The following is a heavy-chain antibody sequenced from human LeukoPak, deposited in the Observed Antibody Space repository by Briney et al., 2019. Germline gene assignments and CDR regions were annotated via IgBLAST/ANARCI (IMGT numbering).Heavy chain of an antibody. V-gene: IGHV3-23*01. CDR2: ISGSGGST. J-gene: IGHJ6*02. Sequence: GGSLRLSCAASGFTFSSYAMSWVRQAPGKGLEWVSAISGSGGSTYYADSVKGRFTISRDNSKNTLYLQMNSLRAEDTAVYYCAKGDYCSGTSCYVSGYYYYGMDVWGQGTTVTVSS. CDR3: AKGDYCSGTSCYVSGYYYYGMDV. CDR1: GFTFSSYA. D-gene: IGHD2-2*01.